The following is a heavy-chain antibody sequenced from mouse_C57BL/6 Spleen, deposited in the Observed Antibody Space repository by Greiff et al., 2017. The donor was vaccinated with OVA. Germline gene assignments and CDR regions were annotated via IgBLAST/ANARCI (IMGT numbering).Heavy chain of an antibody. CDR2: IYPGSGST. J-gene: IGHJ1*03. CDR3: ARSWDYGEYFDV. Sequence: QVQLQQPGAELVKPGASVKMSCKASGYTFTSYWITWVKQRPGQGLEWIGDIYPGSGSTKYNEKFKSKATLTVDTSSSTAYMQLSSLTSEDSAVYYCARSWDYGEYFDVWGTGTTVTVSS. V-gene: IGHV1-55*01. D-gene: IGHD2-4*01. CDR1: GYTFTSYW.